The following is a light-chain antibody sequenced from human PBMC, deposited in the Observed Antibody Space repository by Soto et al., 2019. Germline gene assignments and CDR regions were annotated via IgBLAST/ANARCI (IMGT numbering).Light chain of an antibody. V-gene: IGKV1-5*03. Sequence: DLQMTQSPSTLSASVGDRVTITCRASQSISTWLAWFQQKPVKAPNLLIYKASSLESGFPSRFSVSGSGTEFTLTISTLQPDDVATYYCQQYSSSPLTFGGGTKVEIK. CDR2: KAS. J-gene: IGKJ4*01. CDR3: QQYSSSPLT. CDR1: QSISTW.